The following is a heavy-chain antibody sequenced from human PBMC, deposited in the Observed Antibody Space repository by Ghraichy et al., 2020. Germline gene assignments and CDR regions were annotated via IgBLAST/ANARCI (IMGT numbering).Heavy chain of an antibody. Sequence: ETLSLTCTVSGGSISSSSYYWGWIRQPPGKGLEWIGSIYSSGGTYYNPSLKSRVTISVDTSKDRVSLKLNSVTAADTAVYYCARHAYGDFDDFRSWYFDFWGRGTLVTVSS. CDR3: ARHAYGDFDDFRSWYFDF. CDR2: IYSSGGT. D-gene: IGHD4-17*01. V-gene: IGHV4-39*01. CDR1: GGSISSSSYY. J-gene: IGHJ2*01.